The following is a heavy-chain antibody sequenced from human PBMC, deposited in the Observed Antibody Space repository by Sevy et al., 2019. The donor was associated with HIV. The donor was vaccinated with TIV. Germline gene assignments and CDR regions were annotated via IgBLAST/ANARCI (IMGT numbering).Heavy chain of an antibody. D-gene: IGHD1-26*01. CDR1: GGSISSYY. Sequence: SETLSLTCTVSGGSISSYYWSWIRQPPGKGLEWIGYIYYSGSTNYNPSLKSRVTISVDTSKNQFSLKLGSVTAADTAVYYYARERERGFDYWGQGTLVTVSS. V-gene: IGHV4-59*01. CDR2: IYYSGST. CDR3: ARERERGFDY. J-gene: IGHJ4*02.